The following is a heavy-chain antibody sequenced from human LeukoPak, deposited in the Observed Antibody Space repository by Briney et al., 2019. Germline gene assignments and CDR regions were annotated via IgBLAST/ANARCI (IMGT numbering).Heavy chain of an antibody. CDR2: INPSGGST. Sequence: HWASVKVSCKASGYTFTSYYMHWVRQAPGQGLEWMGIINPSGGSTSYAQKFQGRVTMTRDTSTSTVYMELSSLRSEDTAVYYCARGSEVGDFWSGYGNYWGQGTLVTVSS. J-gene: IGHJ4*02. CDR1: GYTFTSYY. D-gene: IGHD3-3*01. CDR3: ARGSEVGDFWSGYGNY. V-gene: IGHV1-46*01.